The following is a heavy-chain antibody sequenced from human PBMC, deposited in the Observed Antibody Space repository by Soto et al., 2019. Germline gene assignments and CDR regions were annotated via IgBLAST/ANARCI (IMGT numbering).Heavy chain of an antibody. CDR3: ARNSSAWPNYFDS. V-gene: IGHV3-23*01. CDR1: GFTINTHA. J-gene: IGHJ4*02. Sequence: PGGSLRLSCAASGFTINTHAMTWVRQAPGNGLEWVSAFSGRSGDTYYAASVKGLFTISGDNSKNSVILEMNNLRAEDTAVYYCARNSSAWPNYFDSWGQGIQVTVSS. D-gene: IGHD6-19*01. CDR2: FSGRSGDT.